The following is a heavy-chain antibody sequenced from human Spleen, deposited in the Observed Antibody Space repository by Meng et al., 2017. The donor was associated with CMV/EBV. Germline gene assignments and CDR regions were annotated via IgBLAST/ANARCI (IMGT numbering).Heavy chain of an antibody. CDR2: ISYDGRNK. Sequence: GGSLRLSCAASGFTFSSYAMHWVRQAPGKGLEWVAVISYDGRNKYYADSVKGRFTVSRDTSKNTLYLQMNSLRAEDTAVYYCAREGYPDAFDIWGQGTRVTVSS. J-gene: IGHJ3*02. V-gene: IGHV3-30*04. CDR3: AREGYPDAFDI. D-gene: IGHD2-2*01. CDR1: GFTFSSYA.